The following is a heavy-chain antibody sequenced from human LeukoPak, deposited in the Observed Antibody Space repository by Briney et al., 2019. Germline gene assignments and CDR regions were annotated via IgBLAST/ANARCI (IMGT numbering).Heavy chain of an antibody. CDR3: ARDSERYSSGLEPLDY. CDR2: INPNSGGT. J-gene: IGHJ4*02. Sequence: ASVKVSCKASGYTFTGYYMHWVRQAPGQGLEWMGRINPNSGGTNYAQKFQGRVTMTRDTSISTAYMELSRLRSDDTAVYYCARDSERYSSGLEPLDYWGQGTLVTVPS. V-gene: IGHV1-2*06. CDR1: GYTFTGYY. D-gene: IGHD6-25*01.